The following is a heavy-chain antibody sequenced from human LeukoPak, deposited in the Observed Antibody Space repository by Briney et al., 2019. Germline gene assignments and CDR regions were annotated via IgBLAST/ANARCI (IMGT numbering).Heavy chain of an antibody. CDR2: IKQDGSEK. CDR1: GFTFSSYC. CDR3: ARDTPEMATNRLGWFDP. D-gene: IGHD5-24*01. V-gene: IGHV3-7*01. J-gene: IGHJ5*02. Sequence: GGSLRLSCAASGFTFSSYCMSWVRQAPGKGLRWVANIKQDGSEKYYVDSVKGRFTISRDNAKNSLYLQMNSLRAEDTAVYYCARDTPEMATNRLGWFDPWGQGTLVIVSS.